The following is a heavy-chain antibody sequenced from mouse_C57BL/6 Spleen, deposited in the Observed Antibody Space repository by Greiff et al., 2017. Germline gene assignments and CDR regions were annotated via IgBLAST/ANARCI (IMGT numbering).Heavy chain of an antibody. Sequence: VQLQQPGAELVKPGASVKLSCKASGYTFTSYWMHWVKQRPGQGLEWIGMIHPNSGSTNYNEKFKSKATLTVDKSSSTAYMQLSSLTSEDSAVYYCARSEVRDGNYFDYWGQGTTLTVSS. CDR1: GYTFTSYW. J-gene: IGHJ2*01. CDR3: ARSEVRDGNYFDY. V-gene: IGHV1-64*01. CDR2: IHPNSGST. D-gene: IGHD2-1*01.